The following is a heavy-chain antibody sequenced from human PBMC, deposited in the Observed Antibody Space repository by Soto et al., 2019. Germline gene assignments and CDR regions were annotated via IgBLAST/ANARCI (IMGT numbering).Heavy chain of an antibody. Sequence: PGGSLRLSCAASGFTFSSYAMSWVRQAPGKGLEWVSAISGSGGSTYYADSVKGRFTISRDNSKNTLCLQMNSLRAEDTAVYYCAKSLWVKGTPGWYYYYGMDVWGQGTTVTVSS. CDR3: AKSLWVKGTPGWYYYYGMDV. CDR2: ISGSGGST. D-gene: IGHD1-1*01. CDR1: GFTFSSYA. J-gene: IGHJ6*02. V-gene: IGHV3-23*01.